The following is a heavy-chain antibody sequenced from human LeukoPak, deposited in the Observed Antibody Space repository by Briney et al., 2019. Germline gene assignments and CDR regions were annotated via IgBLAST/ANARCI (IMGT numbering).Heavy chain of an antibody. J-gene: IGHJ1*01. V-gene: IGHV4-59*08. D-gene: IGHD6-6*01. CDR1: GGSISSYY. CDR2: IYYSGST. Sequence: SETRRLTCTVSGGSISSYYWSWLRQPPGKGLEWIGYIYYSGSTNYNPSLKSRVTISVDTSKNQFSLKLSSVTAADTAVYYCARLYSGSFPLYWGEGTLVPDSS. CDR3: ARLYSGSFPLY.